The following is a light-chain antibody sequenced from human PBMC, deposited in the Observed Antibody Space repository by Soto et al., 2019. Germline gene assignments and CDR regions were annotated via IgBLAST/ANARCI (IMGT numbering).Light chain of an antibody. Sequence: QAVVTQEPSLSVSPGGTVTLTCGSSTGAVTSGHYPYWFQQKPGQAPRKLIYDTSNRYSWTPARFSGSLLGGKAALTLSGAQPEDEADYYCLLSYSGARPVVFGGGTKVTVL. V-gene: IGLV7-46*01. J-gene: IGLJ2*01. CDR3: LLSYSGARPVV. CDR1: TGAVTSGHY. CDR2: DTS.